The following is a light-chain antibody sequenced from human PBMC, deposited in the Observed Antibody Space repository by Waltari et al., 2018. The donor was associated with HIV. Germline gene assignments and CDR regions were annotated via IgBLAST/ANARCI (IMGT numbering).Light chain of an antibody. CDR1: SSDVGGYNY. CDR2: HVS. CDR3: SSYAGSNNLV. V-gene: IGLV2-8*01. J-gene: IGLJ3*02. Sequence: QSALTQPPSASGSPGQSATISCTGTSSDVGGYNYVSWYQHHPGKAPQLMIYHVSKRPAGVPDRFSGSKSGNTASLTVSGVQAEDEADYYCSSYAGSNNLVFGGGTKLTVL.